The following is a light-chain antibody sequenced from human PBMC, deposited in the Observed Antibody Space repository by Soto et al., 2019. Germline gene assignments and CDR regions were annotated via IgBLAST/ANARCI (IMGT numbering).Light chain of an antibody. Sequence: DIQMTQFPSTLSASVGDRVTITCRASQSISNRSAWFQQKSGEAPNLLIHKASSLESGVPSRFSGSGSGTEFTLTISSLQPDDFATYYCQQYNTYSWTFGQGTKVDIK. CDR3: QQYNTYSWT. J-gene: IGKJ1*01. V-gene: IGKV1-5*03. CDR2: KAS. CDR1: QSISNR.